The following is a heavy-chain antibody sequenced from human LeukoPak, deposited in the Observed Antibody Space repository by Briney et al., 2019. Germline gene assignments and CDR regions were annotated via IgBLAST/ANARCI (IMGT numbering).Heavy chain of an antibody. V-gene: IGHV4-59*12. D-gene: IGHD3-22*01. CDR2: IYYSGST. Sequence: SETLSLTCTVSGGSISSYYWSWIRQPPGKGLEWIGYIYYSGSTNYNPSLKSRITISLDTSKNQFSLKLSSVTAADTAVYYCVRDRRRGYDAFDIWGQGTMVTVSS. J-gene: IGHJ3*02. CDR3: VRDRRRGYDAFDI. CDR1: GGSISSYY.